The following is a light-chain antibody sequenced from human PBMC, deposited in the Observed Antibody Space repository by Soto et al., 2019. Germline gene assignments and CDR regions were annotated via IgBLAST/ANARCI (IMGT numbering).Light chain of an antibody. V-gene: IGKV3D-7*01. J-gene: IGKJ1*01. CDR3: QQDYNLPWT. CDR1: QSVSSNY. CDR2: GAS. Sequence: EIVLTQSPGTLSLSPGERATLSCRASQSVSSNYLSWYQQKPGQPPRLLIYGASTRATGIPDRFSGSGSETDFTLTISSLQPEDFAVYYCQQDYNLPWTFGHGTKVDIK.